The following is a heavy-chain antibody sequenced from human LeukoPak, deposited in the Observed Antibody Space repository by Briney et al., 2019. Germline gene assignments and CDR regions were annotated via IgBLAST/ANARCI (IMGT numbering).Heavy chain of an antibody. D-gene: IGHD2-2*01. CDR3: ARDALPGYDLDY. Sequence: PSETLSLTCTVSGGSISSYYWSWIRQPPGKGLEWIGYIYYSGSTNYNPSLKSRVTISVDTSKNQFSLKLSSVTAADTAVYYCARDALPGYDLDYWGQGTLVTVSS. CDR1: GGSISSYY. J-gene: IGHJ4*02. CDR2: IYYSGST. V-gene: IGHV4-59*01.